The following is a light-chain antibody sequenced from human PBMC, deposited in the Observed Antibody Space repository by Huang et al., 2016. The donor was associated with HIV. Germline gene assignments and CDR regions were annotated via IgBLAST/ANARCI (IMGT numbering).Light chain of an antibody. CDR3: QQRTNWRYT. CDR1: QRISSL. V-gene: IGKV3-11*01. J-gene: IGKJ2*01. CDR2: DAS. Sequence: EIVLTQSPATLPLSRGESATVSCRASQRISSLRAWYQQKPGQAPRLVIYDASSRATGIPARFSGSGSGTDFTLTISSLEPEDFAVYYCQQRTNWRYTFGQGTKLEIK.